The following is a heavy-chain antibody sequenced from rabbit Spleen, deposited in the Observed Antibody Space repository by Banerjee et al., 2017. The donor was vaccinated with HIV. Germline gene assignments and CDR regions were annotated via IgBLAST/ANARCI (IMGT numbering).Heavy chain of an antibody. CDR3: ARDLVAVIGWNFNL. CDR1: GFTISSSYY. D-gene: IGHD1-1*01. J-gene: IGHJ4*01. V-gene: IGHV1S40*01. CDR2: IDTGSSGFT. Sequence: QSLEEYGGGLVQPEGSLALTCKASGFTISSSYYMCWVRQAPWKGLEWIACIDTGSSGFTYFASWAKGRFIMSRTSSTKVTLQMTSLTAADTATYFCARDLVAVIGWNFNLWGQGTLVTVS.